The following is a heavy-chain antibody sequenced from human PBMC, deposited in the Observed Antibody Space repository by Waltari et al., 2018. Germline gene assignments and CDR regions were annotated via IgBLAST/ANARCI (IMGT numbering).Heavy chain of an antibody. D-gene: IGHD6-6*01. CDR3: ARDSSSSGKGDY. V-gene: IGHV1-46*01. CDR1: GYTFTNYS. Sequence: QVQLVQSGAEVKKPGASVTVSCKASGYTFTNYSMHWVRQAPGQGLEWMGISNPSGSSTSYALKFEDRVTMTRDTSTSTVYMQLSSLKSEDTAIYYCARDSSSSGKGDYWGQGTLVTVSS. CDR2: SNPSGSST. J-gene: IGHJ4*02.